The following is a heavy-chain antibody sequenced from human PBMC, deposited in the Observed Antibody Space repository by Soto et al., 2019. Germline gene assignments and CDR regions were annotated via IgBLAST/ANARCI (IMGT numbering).Heavy chain of an antibody. CDR1: GGSVSSGSYY. CDR2: IYYSGST. D-gene: IGHD4-17*01. CDR3: AREREDGDYVRALDY. J-gene: IGHJ4*02. Sequence: PSETLSLTCTVSGGSVSSGSYYWSWIRQPPGKGLEWIGYIYYSGSTNYNPSPKSRVTISVDTSKNQFSLKLSSVTAADTAVYYCAREREDGDYVRALDYWGQGTLVTVSS. V-gene: IGHV4-61*01.